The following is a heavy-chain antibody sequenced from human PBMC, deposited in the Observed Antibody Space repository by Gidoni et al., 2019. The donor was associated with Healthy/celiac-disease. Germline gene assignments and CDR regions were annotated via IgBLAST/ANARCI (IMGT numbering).Heavy chain of an antibody. Sequence: QVQLVESGGGVVQPGRSLRLSCAASGFTLSSYAMHWVRQAPGKGLEWVAVISYDGSNNYYADSVNGRFTISRDNSKNTLYLQMNSLRAEDTAVYYCARVRLHDTAMGLHYWGQGTLVTVSS. D-gene: IGHD5-18*01. CDR3: ARVRLHDTAMGLHY. V-gene: IGHV3-30-3*01. CDR2: ISYDGSNN. CDR1: GFTLSSYA. J-gene: IGHJ4*02.